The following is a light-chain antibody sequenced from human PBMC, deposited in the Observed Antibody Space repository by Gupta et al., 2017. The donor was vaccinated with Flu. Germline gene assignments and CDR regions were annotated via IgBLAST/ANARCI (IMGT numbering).Light chain of an antibody. J-gene: IGKJ4*01. CDR2: LCS. Sequence: PGLAASLSCRASRSFLPSRVDNCLDWFLQKPGPAPQLLLYLCSARACGVADPFSGSGSATDFALTISRRGVDHVAISFCIQPLQTPSLTFGGGTKVEI. CDR3: IQPLQTPSLT. CDR1: RSFLPSRVDNC. V-gene: IGKV2-28*01.